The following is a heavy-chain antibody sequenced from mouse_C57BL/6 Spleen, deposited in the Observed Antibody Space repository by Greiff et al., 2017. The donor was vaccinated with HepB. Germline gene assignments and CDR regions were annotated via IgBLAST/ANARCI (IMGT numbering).Heavy chain of an antibody. J-gene: IGHJ2*01. V-gene: IGHV1-15*01. Sequence: QVQLQQSGAELVRPGASVTLSCKASGYTFTDYEMHWVKQTPVHGLEWIGAIDPETGGTAYNQKFKGKAILTADKSSSTAYMELRSLTSEDAAVYYCTHITTYFDYWGQGTTLTVSS. CDR3: THITTYFDY. CDR1: GYTFTDYE. D-gene: IGHD1-1*01. CDR2: IDPETGGT.